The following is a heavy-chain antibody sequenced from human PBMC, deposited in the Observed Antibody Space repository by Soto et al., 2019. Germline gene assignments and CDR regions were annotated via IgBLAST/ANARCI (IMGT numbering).Heavy chain of an antibody. CDR2: ISYDGSQT. CDR3: AREGVFGLEPIIPPDY. V-gene: IGHV3-30*04. Sequence: VQLVQSGGGVVQPGGSLRLSCAATGFQFGSYAMHWVRQAPGRGLEWVAHISYDGSQTYYGDSVKGRLTIARDNSENTLYLEMNSLRLQDTAVYYCAREGVFGLEPIIPPDYWGQGVLVSVSS. CDR1: GFQFGSYA. D-gene: IGHD3-3*01. J-gene: IGHJ4*02.